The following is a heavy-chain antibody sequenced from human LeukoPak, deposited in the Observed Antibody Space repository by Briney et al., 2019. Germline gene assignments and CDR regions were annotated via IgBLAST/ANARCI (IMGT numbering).Heavy chain of an antibody. V-gene: IGHV3-23*01. Sequence: GGSLRLSCAASGIVFSNTAMNWARQSPGRGLEWVSAISGGGERKFYADSVKGRFTISRDNSKNMVYLQMNSLRADDTAIYYCGKDGGQYSSGPEFDPRGQGALVTVSS. J-gene: IGHJ5*02. D-gene: IGHD6-19*01. CDR3: GKDGGQYSSGPEFDP. CDR1: GIVFSNTA. CDR2: ISGGGERK.